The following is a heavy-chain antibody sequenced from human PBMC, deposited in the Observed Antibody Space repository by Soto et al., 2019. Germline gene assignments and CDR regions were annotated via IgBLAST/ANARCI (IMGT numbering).Heavy chain of an antibody. V-gene: IGHV1-18*04. D-gene: IGHD5-12*01. Sequence: QVQLVQSGAEVKKPGASVTVSCKASGYTFTSYGVSWVRQAPGQGLEWMGWISAYNGNTNYAQKLQARFTMTTDTAMSTAYMELRSLRSDDTAVYYCARGDPLDIVEAYCGQGTLVTVSS. CDR1: GYTFTSYG. CDR2: ISAYNGNT. CDR3: ARGDPLDIVEAY. J-gene: IGHJ4*02.